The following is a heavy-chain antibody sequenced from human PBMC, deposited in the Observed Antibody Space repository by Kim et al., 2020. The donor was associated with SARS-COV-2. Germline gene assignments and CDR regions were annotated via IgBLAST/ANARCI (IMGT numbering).Heavy chain of an antibody. CDR1: GYSFTSYW. CDR2: IYPGDSDT. V-gene: IGHV5-51*01. J-gene: IGHJ3*02. Sequence: GESLKISCKGSGYSFTSYWIGWVRQMPGKGLEWMGIIYPGDSDTRYSPSFQGQVTISADKSISTAYLQWSSLKASDTAMYYCARLPYPVYASWDGAFDIWGQGTMVTVSS. D-gene: IGHD2-8*01. CDR3: ARLPYPVYASWDGAFDI.